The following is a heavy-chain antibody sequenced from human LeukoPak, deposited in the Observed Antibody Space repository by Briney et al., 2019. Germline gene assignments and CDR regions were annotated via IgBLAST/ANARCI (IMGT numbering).Heavy chain of an antibody. Sequence: GASVKVSCKASGGTFSTYTFSWLRQAPGQGLEWVGRIIPNSGIGNFAQQLQGRVTITADQSTSTAYKELSSLRSEDTAVYYCAREVSMVRGVISFGGYNWFDPWGQGTLVTVSS. CDR3: AREVSMVRGVISFGGYNWFDP. V-gene: IGHV1-69*04. J-gene: IGHJ5*02. CDR2: IIPNSGIG. D-gene: IGHD3-10*01. CDR1: GGTFSTYT.